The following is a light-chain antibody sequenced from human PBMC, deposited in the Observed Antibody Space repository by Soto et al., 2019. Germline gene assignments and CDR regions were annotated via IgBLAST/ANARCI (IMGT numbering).Light chain of an antibody. J-gene: IGLJ1*01. CDR2: DVS. Sequence: SVRTQPPSVSRAPGQAVTLFRPGNNSDVGDYNYVAWYQQHPGKAPKVMIYDVSKRPSGVPDRFSGSKSGNTASLTISGLQAEDEADYYCCSNAGNLEVFGTGTKVTVL. CDR1: NSDVGDYNY. CDR3: CSNAGNLEV. V-gene: IGLV2-11*01.